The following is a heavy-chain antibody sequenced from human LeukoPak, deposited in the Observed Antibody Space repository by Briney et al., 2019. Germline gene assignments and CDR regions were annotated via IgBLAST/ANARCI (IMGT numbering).Heavy chain of an antibody. V-gene: IGHV5-51*01. CDR2: VYPGDSDT. CDR1: GYSFTSYW. Sequence: GESLKISCKGSGYSFTSYWIGWVRQMPGKGLEWMGIVYPGDSDTRYSPSFQGQVTISADKSISTAYLQWSSLKASDTAMYYCAILPYCGGDCLDYYFDYWGQGTLVTVSS. CDR3: AILPYCGGDCLDYYFDY. J-gene: IGHJ4*02. D-gene: IGHD2-21*02.